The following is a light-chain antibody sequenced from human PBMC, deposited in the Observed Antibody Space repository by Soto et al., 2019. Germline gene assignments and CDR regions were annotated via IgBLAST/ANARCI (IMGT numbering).Light chain of an antibody. CDR3: QQRSNWPPIT. J-gene: IGKJ5*01. CDR1: QSVSSY. CDR2: DAS. Sequence: EIVLTQSPATLSLPQGERATLSCRASQSVSSYLAWYQQKPGQAPRLLIYDASNRATGIPARFSGSGSGTDFTLTISSLEPEDFAVYYCQQRSNWPPITFGQGTRLEIK. V-gene: IGKV3-11*01.